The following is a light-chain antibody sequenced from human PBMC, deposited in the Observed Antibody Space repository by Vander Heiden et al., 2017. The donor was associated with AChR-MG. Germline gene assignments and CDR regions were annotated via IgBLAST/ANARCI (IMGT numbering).Light chain of an antibody. Sequence: DIQLTQSPSSLSASIGDRVTITCRASQSISSYLNWYQQKPGEAPKLLISAASSVQPGVPSRFSGSGTGTDFFLTISSLQREDFATYYCQQRGTFGPGTKVDIK. CDR2: AAS. CDR1: QSISSY. V-gene: IGKV1-39*01. J-gene: IGKJ3*01. CDR3: QQRGT.